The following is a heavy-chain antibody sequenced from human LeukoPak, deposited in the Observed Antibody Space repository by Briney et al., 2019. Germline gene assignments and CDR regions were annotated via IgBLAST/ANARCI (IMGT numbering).Heavy chain of an antibody. Sequence: ASVKVSCKASGNTFTGYYMHWLRQAPGQGLEWMGRINPNSGGTNYAQKFQGRVTMTRDTSISTAYMELSRLRSDDTAVYYCARGRLVVPAAMPVSIDYWGQGTLVTVSS. V-gene: IGHV1-2*06. J-gene: IGHJ4*02. D-gene: IGHD2-2*01. CDR2: INPNSGGT. CDR1: GNTFTGYY. CDR3: ARGRLVVPAAMPVSIDY.